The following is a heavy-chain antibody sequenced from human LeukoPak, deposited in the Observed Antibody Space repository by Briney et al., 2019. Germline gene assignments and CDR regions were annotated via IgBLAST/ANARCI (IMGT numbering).Heavy chain of an antibody. D-gene: IGHD2/OR15-2a*01. J-gene: IGHJ6*03. V-gene: IGHV1-69*05. CDR1: GGTFSSYA. CDR2: IIPIFGTA. Sequence: ASVKVSCKDSGGTFSSYAISWVRQAPGQGLEWMGGIIPIFGTANYAQKFQGRVTITTDESTSTAYMELSSLRSEDTAVYYCARLSTGGAYYYYYMDVWGKGTTVTVSS. CDR3: ARLSTGGAYYYYYMDV.